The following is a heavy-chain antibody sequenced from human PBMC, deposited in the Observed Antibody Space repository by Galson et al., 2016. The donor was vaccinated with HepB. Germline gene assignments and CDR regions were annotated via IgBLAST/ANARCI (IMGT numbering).Heavy chain of an antibody. CDR1: GDSISSTSYY. V-gene: IGHV4-39*01. CDR2: ISYSGST. Sequence: ETLSLTCTVSGDSISSTSYYWGWIRQPPGKGLEWIGSISYSGSTYYNPSLKSRATISANTSKKQFSLKLSSVTAADTAVYYCARRYNWNDTLFDYWGQGTLVTVSS. D-gene: IGHD1-1*01. CDR3: ARRYNWNDTLFDY. J-gene: IGHJ4*02.